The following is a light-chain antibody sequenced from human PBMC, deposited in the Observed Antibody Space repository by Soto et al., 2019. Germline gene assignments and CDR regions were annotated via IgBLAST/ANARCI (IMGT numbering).Light chain of an antibody. CDR2: DAS. Sequence: EIVLTQSPATLSLSPGERATLSCRASQSVSSYLAWYQQKPGQAPRLLIYDASNRATGIPARFSGSGSGTDFTLNISSLEPEDFAVYYCQQRSNLPPQYTFGEGTKLEIK. CDR3: QQRSNLPPQYT. V-gene: IGKV3-11*01. J-gene: IGKJ2*01. CDR1: QSVSSY.